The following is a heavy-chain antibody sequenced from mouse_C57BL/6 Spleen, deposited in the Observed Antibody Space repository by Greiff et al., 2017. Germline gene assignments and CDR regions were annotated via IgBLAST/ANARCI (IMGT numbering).Heavy chain of an antibody. J-gene: IGHJ3*01. CDR3: SRPIYYDYSLFAY. CDR2: IYPSDGST. Sequence: QVQLQQSGPELVKPGASVKLSCKASGYTFTSYDINWVKQRPGQGLEWIGWIYPSDGSTKYNEKFKGKATLTVDTSSSTACMSLHSLTAEDSSVYFCSRPIYYDYSLFAYWGQGTLVTVSA. V-gene: IGHV1-85*01. CDR1: GYTFTSYD. D-gene: IGHD2-4*01.